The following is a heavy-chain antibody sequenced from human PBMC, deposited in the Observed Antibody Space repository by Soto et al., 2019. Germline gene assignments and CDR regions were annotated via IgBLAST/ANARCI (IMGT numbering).Heavy chain of an antibody. CDR1: GGSISSSSYY. D-gene: IGHD3-10*01. J-gene: IGHJ4*02. Sequence: QLQLQESGPGLVKPSETLSLTCTVSGGSISSSSYYWGWIRQPPGKGLEWIGSIYYSGSTYYNPSLKRRVTISVDTSKNQFSLKLSSVTAADTAVYYCASLTVITMVPDQFDYWGQGTLVTVSS. CDR2: IYYSGST. V-gene: IGHV4-39*01. CDR3: ASLTVITMVPDQFDY.